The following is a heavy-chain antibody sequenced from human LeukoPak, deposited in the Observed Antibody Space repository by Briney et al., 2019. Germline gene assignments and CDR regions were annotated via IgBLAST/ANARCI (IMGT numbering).Heavy chain of an antibody. CDR3: ASGAAAPGAFDI. CDR2: IYYSGST. CDR1: GGSISSGDYY. V-gene: IGHV4-30-4*08. Sequence: SETLSHTCTVSGGSISSGDYYWSWIRQPPGKGLEWIGYIYYSGSTYYNPSLKSRVTISVDTAKNQFSLKLSSVTAADTAVYYCASGAAAPGAFDIWGQGTMVTVSS. J-gene: IGHJ3*02. D-gene: IGHD2-2*01.